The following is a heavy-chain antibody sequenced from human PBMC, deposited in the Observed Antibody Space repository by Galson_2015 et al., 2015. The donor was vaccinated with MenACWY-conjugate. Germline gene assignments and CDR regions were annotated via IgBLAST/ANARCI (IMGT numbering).Heavy chain of an antibody. V-gene: IGHV4-39*01. D-gene: IGHD4-23*01. CDR3: ARRSARLTLGAFDI. J-gene: IGHJ3*02. CDR2: ISYSGST. CDR1: GGSISSSCYF. Sequence: ETLSLTCTVSGGSISSSCYFWGWIRQPPGKGLEWIGTISYSGSTHYNPSLNNRVTVSADTSKNQFSLNVNSVTAADTALYYCARRSARLTLGAFDIWGQGTMVTVSS.